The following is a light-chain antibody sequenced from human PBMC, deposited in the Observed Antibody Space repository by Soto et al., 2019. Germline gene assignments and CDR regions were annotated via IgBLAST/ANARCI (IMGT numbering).Light chain of an antibody. J-gene: IGKJ1*01. CDR1: QSVSNW. V-gene: IGKV1-5*03. CDR2: EAS. Sequence: DIQMTQSPSTLSASIGDRVTITCRASQSVSNWLAWYQQKPGKAPKLLIYEASSLDSGVPSRFSGSGSGTEFTLTISSLQPDDFATQYCQQYNFYWTFGQGTKVDFK. CDR3: QQYNFYWT.